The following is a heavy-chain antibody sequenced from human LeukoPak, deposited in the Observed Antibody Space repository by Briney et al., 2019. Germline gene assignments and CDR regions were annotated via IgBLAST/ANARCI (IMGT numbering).Heavy chain of an antibody. CDR2: ISGSGGST. J-gene: IGHJ4*02. Sequence: GGSLRLSCAASGFTFSSYAMSWVRQAPGKGLEWVSAISGSGGSTYYADSVKGRFTISRDNSKNTLYLQMNSLRAEDTAVYYCARDLAGSGYPTDYWGQGTLVTVSS. CDR3: ARDLAGSGYPTDY. CDR1: GFTFSSYA. V-gene: IGHV3-23*01. D-gene: IGHD3-22*01.